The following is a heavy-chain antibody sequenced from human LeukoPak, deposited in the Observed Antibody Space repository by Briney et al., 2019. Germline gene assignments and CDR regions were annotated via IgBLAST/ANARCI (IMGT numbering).Heavy chain of an antibody. CDR2: NSTSSYTI. CDR3: ARDRRSPHSAYDWGHLDY. D-gene: IGHD5-12*01. V-gene: IGHV3-11*01. J-gene: IGHJ4*02. Sequence: PGLCLRLLYVVSGFTFTVDYMTGVSQARARGRECVSYNSTSSYTIYYADSGKGRFTISRDNAKNSLYLQMNSLRVEDTAVYYCARDRRSPHSAYDWGHLDYWGQGTLVTVSS. CDR1: GFTFTVDY.